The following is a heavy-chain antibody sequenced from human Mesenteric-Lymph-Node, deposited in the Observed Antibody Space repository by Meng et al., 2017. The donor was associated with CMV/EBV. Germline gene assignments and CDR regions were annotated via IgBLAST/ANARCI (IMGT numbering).Heavy chain of an antibody. V-gene: IGHV3-74*01. CDR2: VNSDESSR. CDR3: ARGEGGSSWYLLDL. D-gene: IGHD6-13*01. J-gene: IGHJ5*02. CDR1: GFTLSDYW. Sequence: GESLKISCAASGFTLSDYWMHWVRQVPGKGLQWVSRVNSDESSRTYSASVEGRFTISTDNAKNTIYLQMDNMRVEDTAVYHCARGEGGSSWYLLDLWGQGTLVTV.